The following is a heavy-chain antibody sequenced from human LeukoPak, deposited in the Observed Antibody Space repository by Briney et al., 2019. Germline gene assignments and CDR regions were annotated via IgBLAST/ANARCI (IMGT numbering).Heavy chain of an antibody. CDR3: ARTLSGSGISY. J-gene: IGHJ4*02. CDR2: INPSGDGT. CDR1: GYTFTYYY. V-gene: IGHV1-46*01. Sequence: ASVKVSCKASGYTFTYYYMHWVRQAPGQGLEWMGIINPSGDGTSYPQNFQGRVTMTRDRSTSTLYMELSSLRSDDTAVYYCARTLSGSGISYWGQGTLVTVSS. D-gene: IGHD3-10*01.